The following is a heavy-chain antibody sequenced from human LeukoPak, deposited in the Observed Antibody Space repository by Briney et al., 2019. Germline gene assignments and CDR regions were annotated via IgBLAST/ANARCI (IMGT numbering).Heavy chain of an antibody. CDR1: GFSVSSNY. J-gene: IGHJ4*02. CDR2: IYSDGST. V-gene: IGHV3-53*01. Sequence: GGSLTLSCAASGFSVSSNYITWVRQAPGKGLEWVSVIYSDGSTKYADSVKARFTISRDYSKNTVYLQMNSLRVEDTAVYYCARATLDNWGQGTLVIVSS. CDR3: ARATLDN.